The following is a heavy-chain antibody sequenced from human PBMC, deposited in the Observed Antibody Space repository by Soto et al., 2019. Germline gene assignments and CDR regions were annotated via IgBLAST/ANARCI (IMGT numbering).Heavy chain of an antibody. CDR2: ISYDGSNK. J-gene: IGHJ6*02. Sequence: GGSLRLSCAASGFTFSSYGMHWVRQAPGKGLEWVAVISYDGSNKYYADSVKGRFTISRDNSKNTLYLQMNSLRAEDTAVYYCAKPLGYCSSTSCYVPYYYGMDVWGQGTTVTVSS. CDR3: AKPLGYCSSTSCYVPYYYGMDV. D-gene: IGHD2-2*01. V-gene: IGHV3-30*18. CDR1: GFTFSSYG.